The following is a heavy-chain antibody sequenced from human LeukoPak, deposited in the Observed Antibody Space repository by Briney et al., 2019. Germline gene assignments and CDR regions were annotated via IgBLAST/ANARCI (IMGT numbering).Heavy chain of an antibody. CDR2: ISSSSSYI. Sequence: GGSLRLSCAASGFTFSSYSMNWVRQAPGKGLEWVSSISSSSSYIYYADSVKGRFTISRDNAKNSLYLEMNSLRAEDTAVYYCARAGGYCSSTSCSFDYWGQGTLVTVSS. V-gene: IGHV3-21*01. CDR1: GFTFSSYS. D-gene: IGHD2-2*01. CDR3: ARAGGYCSSTSCSFDY. J-gene: IGHJ4*02.